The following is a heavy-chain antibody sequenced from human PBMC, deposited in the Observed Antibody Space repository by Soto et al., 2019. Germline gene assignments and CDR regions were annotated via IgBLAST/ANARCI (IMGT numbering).Heavy chain of an antibody. D-gene: IGHD1-26*01. V-gene: IGHV4-59*03. CDR3: AAWERWFDP. CDR2: IHYSGST. Sequence: SETLSLTCTVSGGSISDYYWSWIRQPPGKGLEWIGYIHYSGSTNYNPSLKSRVTISVNTSKNQFSLKLRSVTAADTAMYYCAAWERWFDPWGQGTLVTVSS. J-gene: IGHJ5*02. CDR1: GGSISDYY.